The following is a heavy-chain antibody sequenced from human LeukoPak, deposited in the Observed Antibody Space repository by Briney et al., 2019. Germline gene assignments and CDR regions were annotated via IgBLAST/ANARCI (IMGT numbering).Heavy chain of an antibody. V-gene: IGHV4-39*07. D-gene: IGHD3-22*01. CDR2: IYYSGST. Sequence: SETLSLTCTVSGGSISSSSYYWGWIRQPPGKGLEWIGSIYYSGSTYYNPSLKSRVTISVDTSKNQFSLKLSSVTAADTAVYYCAAKYYDSSGYYFDYWGQGTLVTVSS. CDR1: GGSISSSSYY. J-gene: IGHJ4*02. CDR3: AAKYYDSSGYYFDY.